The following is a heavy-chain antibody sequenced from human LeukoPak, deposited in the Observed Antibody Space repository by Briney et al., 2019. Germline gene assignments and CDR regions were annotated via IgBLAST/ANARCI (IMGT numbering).Heavy chain of an antibody. J-gene: IGHJ4*02. CDR1: GYTFTSYD. D-gene: IGHD3-22*01. CDR2: INPSGGST. Sequence: ASVKVSCKASGYTFTSYDMHWVRQAPGQGLEWMGIINPSGGSTSYAQKFQGRVTMTRDMSTSTVYMELSSLRSEDTAVYYCAIDDRVNPDYWGQGTLVTVSS. V-gene: IGHV1-46*01. CDR3: AIDDRVNPDY.